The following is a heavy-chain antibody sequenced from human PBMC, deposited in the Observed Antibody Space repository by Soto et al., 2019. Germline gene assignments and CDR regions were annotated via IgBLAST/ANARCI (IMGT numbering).Heavy chain of an antibody. CDR1: GFTFSSYA. V-gene: IGHV3-23*01. CDR3: AKDMSHIVVVTAIPDAFDI. Sequence: EVQLLESGGGLVQPGGSLRLSCAASGFTFSSYAMRWVRQAPGKGLEWVSAISGSGGSTYYADSVKGRFTISRDNSKNTLYLQMNSLRAEDTAVYYCAKDMSHIVVVTAIPDAFDIWGQGTMVTVSS. CDR2: ISGSGGST. J-gene: IGHJ3*02. D-gene: IGHD2-21*02.